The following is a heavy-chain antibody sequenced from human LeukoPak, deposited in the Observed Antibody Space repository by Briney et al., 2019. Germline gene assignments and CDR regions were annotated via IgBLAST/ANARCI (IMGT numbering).Heavy chain of an antibody. Sequence: GGSLRLSCAASGFTFSSYSMNWVRQAPGKGLEWVSSISSSSSYIYYADSVKGRFTISRDNAKNSLYLQMNSLRAEDTAAYYCARGRIAARPYYFDYWGQGTLVTVSS. CDR1: GFTFSSYS. V-gene: IGHV3-21*01. J-gene: IGHJ4*02. D-gene: IGHD6-6*01. CDR3: ARGRIAARPYYFDY. CDR2: ISSSSSYI.